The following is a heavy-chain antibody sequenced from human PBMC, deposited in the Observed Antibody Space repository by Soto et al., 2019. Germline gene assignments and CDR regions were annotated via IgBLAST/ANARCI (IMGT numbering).Heavy chain of an antibody. Sequence: SETLSLTCTFSGGSISSYYWSWIRQPPGKGLEWIGYIYYSGSTNYNPSLKSRVTISVDTSKNQFSLKLSSVTAADTAVYYCARVWGGAFDIWGQGTMVTVSS. V-gene: IGHV4-59*01. D-gene: IGHD3-10*01. J-gene: IGHJ3*02. CDR1: GGSISSYY. CDR2: IYYSGST. CDR3: ARVWGGAFDI.